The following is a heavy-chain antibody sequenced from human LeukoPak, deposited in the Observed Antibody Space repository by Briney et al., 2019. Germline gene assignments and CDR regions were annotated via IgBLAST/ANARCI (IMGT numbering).Heavy chain of an antibody. Sequence: SQTLSLTCAISGDSFSSSSAAWNWIRQSPSRGLEWLGRTYYRSKWYNDYAVSVKSRITINPDTSKNQFSLQLNSVTPEDTAVYYCARDQHQLERLCYFDYWGQGTLVTVSS. CDR2: TYYRSKWYN. J-gene: IGHJ4*02. CDR3: ARDQHQLERLCYFDY. CDR1: GDSFSSSSAA. V-gene: IGHV6-1*01. D-gene: IGHD1-1*01.